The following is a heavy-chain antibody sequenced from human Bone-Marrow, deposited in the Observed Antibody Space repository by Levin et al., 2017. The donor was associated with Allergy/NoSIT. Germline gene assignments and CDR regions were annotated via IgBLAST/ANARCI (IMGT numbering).Heavy chain of an antibody. Sequence: PGGSLRLSCAASGFTFSNYTMNWVRQAPGKGLEYVAAISRSSGYIYYANSVKGRFTISRDNAKNSLYLQMNSLRVEDTAVYYCGRPPQDVLVTAIDYWGQGILVTVSS. CDR2: ISRSSGYI. V-gene: IGHV3-21*01. J-gene: IGHJ4*02. CDR1: GFTFSNYT. D-gene: IGHD2-21*02. CDR3: GRPPQDVLVTAIDY.